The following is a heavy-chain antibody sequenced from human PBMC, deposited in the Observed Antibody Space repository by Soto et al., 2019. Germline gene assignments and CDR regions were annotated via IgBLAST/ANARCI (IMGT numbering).Heavy chain of an antibody. D-gene: IGHD3-10*01. CDR1: DFSLTTRGVG. CDR3: THRSPAYGHDF. Sequence: PTLVNPTQTLTLTCNFSDFSLTTRGVGVGWIRQPPGKALEWVALIYRNDDQRYNPSLKSRLTVTKDTSKNHVVLTMTNVDPLDTATYYCTHRSPAYGHDFWGPGTLVTVSS. CDR2: IYRNDDQ. V-gene: IGHV2-5*01. J-gene: IGHJ4*02.